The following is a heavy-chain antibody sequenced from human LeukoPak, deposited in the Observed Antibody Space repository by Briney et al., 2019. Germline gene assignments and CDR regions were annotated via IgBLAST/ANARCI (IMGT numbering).Heavy chain of an antibody. CDR3: ARDADPGD. CDR1: GGSISNFNW. D-gene: IGHD3-10*01. V-gene: IGHV4-4*02. J-gene: IGHJ4*02. Sequence: SETLSLTCSVSGGSISNFNWWNWVRQPPGKGLEWIGSIYYSGSTYYNPSLKSRVTISVDTSKNQFSLKLSSVTAADTAVYYCARDADPGDWGQGTLVTVSS. CDR2: IYYSGST.